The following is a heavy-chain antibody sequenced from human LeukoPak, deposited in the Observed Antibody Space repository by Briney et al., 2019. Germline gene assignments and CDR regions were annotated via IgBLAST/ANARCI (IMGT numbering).Heavy chain of an antibody. J-gene: IGHJ3*02. CDR1: GGSIISYY. CDR2: IYYSGST. V-gene: IGHV4-59*01. CDR3: ASIPNDAFDI. Sequence: PSETLSLTCTVSGGSIISYYWSWIRQPPGKGLEWIGYIYYSGSTNYNPSLKSRVTISVDTSKNQFSLKLSSVTAADTAVYYCASIPNDAFDIWGKVTMVTVSS.